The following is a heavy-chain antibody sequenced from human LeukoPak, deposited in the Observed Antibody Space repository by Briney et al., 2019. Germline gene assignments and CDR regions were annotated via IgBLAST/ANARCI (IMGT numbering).Heavy chain of an antibody. J-gene: IGHJ6*03. CDR3: ARAGEMRYMDA. V-gene: IGHV3-30*03. CDR1: GFNFYDYH. Sequence: GGSLRLSYAASGFNFYDYHMHWVRQAPGKGLEWVAIISYDGRDKFYADSVQGRFTISRDNARNSLFLQMNSLRVDDTAIYYCARAGEMRYMDAWGKGTAVTVSS. D-gene: IGHD5-24*01. CDR2: ISYDGRDK.